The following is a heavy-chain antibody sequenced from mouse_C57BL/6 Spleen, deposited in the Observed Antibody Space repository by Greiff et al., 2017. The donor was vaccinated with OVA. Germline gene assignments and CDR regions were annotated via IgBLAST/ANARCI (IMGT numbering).Heavy chain of an antibody. CDR3: AREGIYYYGSSYAMDY. D-gene: IGHD1-1*01. CDR1: GYTFTDHT. J-gene: IGHJ4*01. Sequence: QVQLQQSDAELVKPGASVKISCKVSGYTFTDHTIHWMKQRPEQGLEWIGYIYPRDGSTKYNEKFKGKATLTADKSSSTAYMQLNSLTSEDSAVYFCAREGIYYYGSSYAMDYWGQGTSVTVSS. V-gene: IGHV1-78*01. CDR2: IYPRDGST.